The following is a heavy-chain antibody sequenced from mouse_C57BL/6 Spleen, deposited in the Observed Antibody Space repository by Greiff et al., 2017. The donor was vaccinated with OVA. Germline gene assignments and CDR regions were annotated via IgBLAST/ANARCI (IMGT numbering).Heavy chain of an antibody. Sequence: QVHVKQSGAELVKPGASVKLSCKASGYTFTSYWMQWVKQRPGQGLEWIGEIDPSDSYTNYNQKFKGKATLTVDTSSSTAYMQLSSLTSEDSAVDYCATNYYGSRYFDVWGTGTTVTVSS. D-gene: IGHD1-1*01. CDR1: GYTFTSYW. CDR2: IDPSDSYT. V-gene: IGHV1-50*01. J-gene: IGHJ1*03. CDR3: ATNYYGSRYFDV.